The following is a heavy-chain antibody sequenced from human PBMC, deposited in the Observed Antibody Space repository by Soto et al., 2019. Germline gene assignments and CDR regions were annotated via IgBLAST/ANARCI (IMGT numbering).Heavy chain of an antibody. Sequence: SSVKACCEASGYTFTSYGISWVRQAPGQGLEWMGWISAYNGNTNYAQKLQGRVTMTTDTSTSTAYMELRSLRSDDTAVYYCARCPTDYDFWSGYWSGYDHYYGMDVRGK. CDR3: ARCPTDYDFWSGYWSGYDHYYGMDV. CDR1: GYTFTSYG. D-gene: IGHD3-3*01. J-gene: IGHJ6*04. V-gene: IGHV1-18*01. CDR2: ISAYNGNT.